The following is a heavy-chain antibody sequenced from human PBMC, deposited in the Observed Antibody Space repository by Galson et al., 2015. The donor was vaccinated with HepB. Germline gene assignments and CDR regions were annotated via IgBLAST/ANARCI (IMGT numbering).Heavy chain of an antibody. CDR3: AADMGYCSSTSCPTGYYYGMDV. CDR2: TVVGSGNT. D-gene: IGHD2-2*01. J-gene: IGHJ6*02. Sequence: SVKVSCKASGFTFTSSAMQWVRQARGQRREWIGWTVVGSGNTNYAQKFQERVTITRDMSTSTAYMELSSLRSEDTAVYYCAADMGYCSSTSCPTGYYYGMDVWGQGTTVTVSS. V-gene: IGHV1-58*02. CDR1: GFTFTSSA.